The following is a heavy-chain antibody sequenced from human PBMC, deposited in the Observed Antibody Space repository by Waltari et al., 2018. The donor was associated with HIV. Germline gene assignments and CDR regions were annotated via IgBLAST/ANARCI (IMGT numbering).Heavy chain of an antibody. CDR2: FYYSGST. CDR3: ARATYSYGLDV. Sequence: QLQLQESGPGLVTPSGTPSLPRPLAGGYISTSSSSYWRWIRQPPGKGLEWIGSFYYSGSTYYHPSLKSRVTISVETSRNQFALKLTSMTAADTGIYYWARATYSYGLDVWGQGTTVTVSS. J-gene: IGHJ6*02. V-gene: IGHV4-39*01. CDR1: GGYISTSSSSY.